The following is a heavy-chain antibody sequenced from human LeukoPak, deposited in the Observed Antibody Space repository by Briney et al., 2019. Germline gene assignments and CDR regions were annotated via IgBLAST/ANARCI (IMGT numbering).Heavy chain of an antibody. D-gene: IGHD3-10*01. CDR2: IIYSGRT. V-gene: IGHV4-39*07. Sequence: SETLSLTCTVSGVSISNNNYYWGWIRQPPGKGLEWIGSIIYSGRTYYNPSLKSRVTISVDTSKNQFSLKLSSVTAADTAVYYCARGPGGHYYGSGSFDYWGQGTLVTVSS. J-gene: IGHJ4*02. CDR1: GVSISNNNYY. CDR3: ARGPGGHYYGSGSFDY.